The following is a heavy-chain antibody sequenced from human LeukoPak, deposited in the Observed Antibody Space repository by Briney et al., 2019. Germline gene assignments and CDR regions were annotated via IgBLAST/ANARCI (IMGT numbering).Heavy chain of an antibody. D-gene: IGHD5-18*01. J-gene: IGHJ4*02. V-gene: IGHV3-73*01. CDR1: GFTLSGSA. CDR2: IRSKANSYAT. CDR3: TSSGYSYAYY. Sequence: PGGSLRLSCAASGFTLSGSAMHWVRQASGKGLEWVGRIRSKANSYATAYAASVKGRFTISRDDSKNTAYLQMNSLKTEDTAVYYCTSSGYSYAYYWGQGTLVTVSS.